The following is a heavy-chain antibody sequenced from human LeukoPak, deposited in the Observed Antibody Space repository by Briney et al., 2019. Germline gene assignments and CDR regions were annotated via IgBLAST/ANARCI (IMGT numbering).Heavy chain of an antibody. Sequence: SETLSLTCTVSGGSISSGDYYWSWIRQPAGKGLEWIRRISSSGSTNYNPSLKSRVTISVDTSKNQFSLELSSVTAADTAVYFCARGPYSYDSSGAFDIWGQETMVTVSS. V-gene: IGHV4-61*02. CDR2: ISSSGST. CDR1: GGSISSGDYY. D-gene: IGHD3-22*01. CDR3: ARGPYSYDSSGAFDI. J-gene: IGHJ3*02.